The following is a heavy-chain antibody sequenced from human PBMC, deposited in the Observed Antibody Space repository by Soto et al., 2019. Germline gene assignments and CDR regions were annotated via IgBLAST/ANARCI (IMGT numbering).Heavy chain of an antibody. J-gene: IGHJ3*02. CDR2: IGSVGGDT. CDR3: AKDMVNANSVWDPFDI. CDR1: GSTFRNFA. Sequence: EVQLLESGGGLVQPGGSLRLSCAASGSTFRNFAMTWVRQAPGKRLEWVSTIGSVGGDTYYADSVKGRFTISRDDSKNTQGLQMNSLRAEDTAIYFCAKDMVNANSVWDPFDIWGQGTMVTVSS. V-gene: IGHV3-23*01. D-gene: IGHD2-8*01.